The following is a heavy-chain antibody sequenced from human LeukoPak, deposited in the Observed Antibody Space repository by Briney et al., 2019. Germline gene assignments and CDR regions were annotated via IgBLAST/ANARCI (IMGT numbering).Heavy chain of an antibody. CDR2: FSHSGFP. J-gene: IGHJ5*02. CDR1: GGSFSGYS. CDR3: ARHIGGSLWFGELTTAWFDP. D-gene: IGHD3-10*01. V-gene: IGHV4-34*01. Sequence: KPSETLSLTCAIYGGSFSGYSWTWIRQPPGKGLEWIGEFSHSGFPVYNPSLKSRVTISVDTSKNQFSLKLSSVTAADTAVYYCARHIGGSLWFGELTTAWFDPWGQGTLVTVSS.